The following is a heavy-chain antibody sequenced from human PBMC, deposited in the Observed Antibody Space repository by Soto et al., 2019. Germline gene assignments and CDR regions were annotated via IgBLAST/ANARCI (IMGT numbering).Heavy chain of an antibody. Sequence: PGGSLRLSCAASGFTFSSYGMHWVRQAPGKGLEWVAGISCNSGSIGYADSVKGRFTISRDNAKNSLYLQMNSLRAGDTALYYCAKDTVGVAAAVDYWGQGTLVTVSS. CDR2: ISCNSGSI. CDR1: GFTFSSYG. D-gene: IGHD6-13*01. V-gene: IGHV3-9*01. J-gene: IGHJ4*02. CDR3: AKDTVGVAAAVDY.